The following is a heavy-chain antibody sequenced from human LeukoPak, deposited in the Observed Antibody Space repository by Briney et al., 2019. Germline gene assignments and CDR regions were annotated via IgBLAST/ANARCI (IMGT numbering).Heavy chain of an antibody. D-gene: IGHD3-10*01. Sequence: SETLPLTCASFGGSFSVYYWAWIRHPPGKGLEGIGEINHSGSTNYNPSLKSRVTISVDTSKNQFSLKLSSVTAADTAVYYCAREPGLLWFGETDYWGQGTLVTVSS. CDR1: GGSFSVYY. V-gene: IGHV4-34*01. J-gene: IGHJ4*02. CDR3: AREPGLLWFGETDY. CDR2: INHSGST.